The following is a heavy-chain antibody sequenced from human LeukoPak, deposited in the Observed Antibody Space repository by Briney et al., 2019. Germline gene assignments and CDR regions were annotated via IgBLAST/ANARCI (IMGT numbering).Heavy chain of an antibody. J-gene: IGHJ2*01. CDR2: IYSGGST. CDR1: GFTVSSNY. Sequence: GGSLRLSCAASGFTVSSNYMSWVRQAPGKGLEWVSVIYSGGSTYYADSVKGRFTISRDNSKNTLYLQMNSLRAEDTAVYYCAKDRANWDWYFDLWGRGTLVTVSS. CDR3: AKDRANWDWYFDL. D-gene: IGHD7-27*01. V-gene: IGHV3-53*01.